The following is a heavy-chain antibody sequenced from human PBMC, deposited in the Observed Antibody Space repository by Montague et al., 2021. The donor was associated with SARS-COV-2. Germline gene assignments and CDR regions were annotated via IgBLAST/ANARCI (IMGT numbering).Heavy chain of an antibody. CDR1: GASISGSSYY. CDR2: IYYSGST. Sequence: SETLSLTCTVSGASISGSSYYWGWIRQPPGKGLEWIGSIYYSGSTYYNPSLKSRVTISVDTSKNQFSLKLSSVTAADTAVYYCARVGRQQLVRLSGMDVWGQGTTVTVSS. J-gene: IGHJ6*02. V-gene: IGHV4-39*07. CDR3: ARVGRQQLVRLSGMDV. D-gene: IGHD6-13*01.